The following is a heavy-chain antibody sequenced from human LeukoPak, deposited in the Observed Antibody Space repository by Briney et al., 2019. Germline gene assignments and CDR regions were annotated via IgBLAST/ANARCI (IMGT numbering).Heavy chain of an antibody. CDR2: INHSGST. V-gene: IGHV4-34*01. Sequence: PSETLSLTCAVYGGSFSGYCWSWIRQPPGKGLEWIGEINHSGSTNYNPSLKSRVTISVDTSKNQFSLKLNSVTAADTAEYYCARHSKTTIPRRDYQNFDYWGQGTLVTVSS. CDR1: GGSFSGYC. J-gene: IGHJ4*02. CDR3: ARHSKTTIPRRDYQNFDY. D-gene: IGHD5-12*01.